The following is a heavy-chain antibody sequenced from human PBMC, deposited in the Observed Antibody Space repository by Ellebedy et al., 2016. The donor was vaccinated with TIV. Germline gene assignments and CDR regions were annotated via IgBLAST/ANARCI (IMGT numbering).Heavy chain of an antibody. V-gene: IGHV3-72*01. CDR1: GFTLSTHW. CDR2: IRDKANTYRT. CDR3: ARSGSYLPFDY. Sequence: GESLKISCAASGFTLSTHWMSWVRQAPGKGLEWIGRIRDKANTYRTEYAASVKGRFTISRDDSKNSLYLQMNSLRTEDTAVYYCARSGSYLPFDYWGQGTLVTVSS. D-gene: IGHD1-26*01. J-gene: IGHJ4*02.